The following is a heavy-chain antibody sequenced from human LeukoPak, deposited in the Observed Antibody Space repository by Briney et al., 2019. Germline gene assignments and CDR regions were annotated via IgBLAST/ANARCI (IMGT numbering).Heavy chain of an antibody. CDR2: IYYSGST. CDR1: GGSISSYY. J-gene: IGHJ4*02. V-gene: IGHV4-59*01. D-gene: IGHD3-22*01. Sequence: SETLSLTCTVSGGSISSYYWSWIRQPPGKGLEWIGYIYYSGSTNYNPSLKSRVTISVDTSKNQFSLKLSSVTAADTAMYYCARVGYDSSGYYSGYFDYWGQGTLVTVSS. CDR3: ARVGYDSSGYYSGYFDY.